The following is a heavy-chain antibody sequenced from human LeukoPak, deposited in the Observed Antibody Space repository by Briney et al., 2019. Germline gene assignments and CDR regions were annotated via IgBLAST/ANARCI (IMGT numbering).Heavy chain of an antibody. CDR3: ARGITIFGVDPD. CDR1: GGSISSSSYY. J-gene: IGHJ4*02. Sequence: PSETLSLTCTVSGGSISSSSYYWGWIRQPPGKGLEWIGSIYYSGSTYYNPSLKSRVTISVDTSKNQLSLKLSSVTAADTAVYYCARGITIFGVDPDWGQGTLVTVSS. D-gene: IGHD3-3*01. CDR2: IYYSGST. V-gene: IGHV4-39*01.